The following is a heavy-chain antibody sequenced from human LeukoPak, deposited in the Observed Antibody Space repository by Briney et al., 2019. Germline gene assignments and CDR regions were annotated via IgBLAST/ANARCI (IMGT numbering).Heavy chain of an antibody. J-gene: IGHJ4*02. CDR2: ISTNNGNT. CDR1: GYTFTNYH. V-gene: IGHV1-18*01. Sequence: ASVNVSCTASGYTFTNYHISWVRQAPGQGLEWMGWISTNNGNTNYAQNLQGRVTMTKDTSTSTAYMELRSLRSDDTAVYYCALISYCTSVTCFFLDYWGQGTLVSVSS. CDR3: ALISYCTSVTCFFLDY. D-gene: IGHD2-8*01.